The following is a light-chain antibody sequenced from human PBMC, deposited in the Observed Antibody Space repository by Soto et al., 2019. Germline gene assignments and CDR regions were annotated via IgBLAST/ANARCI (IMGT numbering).Light chain of an antibody. V-gene: IGKV1-39*01. CDR3: QQSYSTPQVT. CDR1: RDVGSD. Sequence: QMTQSPSSLSASVGEKIIITCRASRDVGSDVSWYQQKPGQAPKLLIYAASNLYTGVPSRFSGSRSGTDFTLTISSLQPEDFATYYCQQSYSTPQVTFGQGTRLEIK. J-gene: IGKJ5*01. CDR2: AAS.